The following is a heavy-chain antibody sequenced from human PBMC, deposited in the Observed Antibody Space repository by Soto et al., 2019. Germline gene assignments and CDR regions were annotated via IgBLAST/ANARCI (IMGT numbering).Heavy chain of an antibody. J-gene: IGHJ4*02. V-gene: IGHV1-69*06. CDR3: ARGYCSSTSCRMMPFDY. D-gene: IGHD2-2*01. CDR1: GYTFINHG. Sequence: ASVKVSCKASGYTFINHGISWVRQAPGQGLEWMGGIIPIFGTANYAQKFQGRVTITADKSTSTAYMELSSLRSEDTAVYYCARGYCSSTSCRMMPFDYWGQGTLVTVS. CDR2: IIPIFGTA.